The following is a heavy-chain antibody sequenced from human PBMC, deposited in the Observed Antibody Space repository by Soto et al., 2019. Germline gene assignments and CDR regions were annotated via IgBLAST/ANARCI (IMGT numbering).Heavy chain of an antibody. D-gene: IGHD3-3*01. CDR2: ISGSGGST. CDR1: GFTFSSYA. V-gene: IGHV3-23*01. J-gene: IGHJ1*01. CDR3: AKGQDLEWLVSLPSEYFQL. Sequence: EVQLLESGGGLVQPGGSLRLSCAASGFTFSSYAMSWVRQAPGKGLEWVSAISGSGGSTYYADSVKGRFTISRDNSMHTLYLQMNSLRAEDTAVYYCAKGQDLEWLVSLPSEYFQLCGQGTLVTVSS.